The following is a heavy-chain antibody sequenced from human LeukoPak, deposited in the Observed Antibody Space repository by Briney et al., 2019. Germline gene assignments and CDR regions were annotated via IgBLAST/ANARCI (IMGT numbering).Heavy chain of an antibody. V-gene: IGHV1-69*04. Sequence: ASVKVSCKASGGTFSSYATSWVRQAPGQGLEWMGRIIPIFGIANYAQKFQGRVTITADKSTSTAYMELSSLRSEDTAVYYCARDLGIAAAAYAEYFQHWGQGTLVTVSS. CDR1: GGTFSSYA. J-gene: IGHJ1*01. D-gene: IGHD6-13*01. CDR3: ARDLGIAAAAYAEYFQH. CDR2: IIPIFGIA.